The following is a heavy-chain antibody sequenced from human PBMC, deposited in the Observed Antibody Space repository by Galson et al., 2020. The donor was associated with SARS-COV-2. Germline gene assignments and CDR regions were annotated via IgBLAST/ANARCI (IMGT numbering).Heavy chain of an antibody. Sequence: GESLKISCAASGFTFSSYAMSWVRQAPGKGLEWVSAISGSGGSTNYADSVKGRFTISRDNSKNTLYLQMNSLRAEDTAVYYCANGNVGRSGWHGALGYWGQGTLVTVSS. CDR1: GFTFSSYA. CDR3: ANGNVGRSGWHGALGY. V-gene: IGHV3-23*01. D-gene: IGHD6-19*01. J-gene: IGHJ4*02. CDR2: ISGSGGST.